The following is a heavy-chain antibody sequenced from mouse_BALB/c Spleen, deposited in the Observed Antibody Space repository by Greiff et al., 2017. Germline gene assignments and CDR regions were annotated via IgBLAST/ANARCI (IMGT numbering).Heavy chain of an antibody. CDR2: INSNGGST. CDR1: GFTFSSYY. Sequence: EVKLMESGGGLVKLGGSLKLSCAASGFTFSSYYMSWVRQTPEKRLELVAAINSNGGSTYYPDTVKGRFTISRDNAKNTLYLQMSSLKSEDTALYYCARHYRYDDAWFAYWGQGTLVTVSA. J-gene: IGHJ3*01. V-gene: IGHV5-6-2*01. D-gene: IGHD2-14*01. CDR3: ARHYRYDDAWFAY.